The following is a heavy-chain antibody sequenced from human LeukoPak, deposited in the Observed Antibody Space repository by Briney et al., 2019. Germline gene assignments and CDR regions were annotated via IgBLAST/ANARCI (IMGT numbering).Heavy chain of an antibody. J-gene: IGHJ4*02. CDR2: IYPGDSDT. D-gene: IGHD2-15*01. Sequence: GESLKISCKGSGYSLTSYWIGWVRQMPGKGLEWMGIIYPGDSDTRYSPSFQGQVTISADKSISTAYLQWSSLKASDTAMYYCARPGYCSGGSCYGPDYFDYWGQGTLVTVSS. CDR3: ARPGYCSGGSCYGPDYFDY. CDR1: GYSLTSYW. V-gene: IGHV5-51*01.